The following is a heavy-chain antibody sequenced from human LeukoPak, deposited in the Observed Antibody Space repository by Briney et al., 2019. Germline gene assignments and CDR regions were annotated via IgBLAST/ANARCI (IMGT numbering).Heavy chain of an antibody. Sequence: SVKFSCKASGGTFSSYAISWVRQAPGQGLEWMGGIIPIFGTANYAQKFQGRVTITTDESTSTAYMELSSLRSEDTAVYYCAENYYDSSGYYSPVGYWGQGTLVTVSS. CDR1: GGTFSSYA. CDR2: IIPIFGTA. D-gene: IGHD3-22*01. J-gene: IGHJ4*02. V-gene: IGHV1-69*05. CDR3: AENYYDSSGYYSPVGY.